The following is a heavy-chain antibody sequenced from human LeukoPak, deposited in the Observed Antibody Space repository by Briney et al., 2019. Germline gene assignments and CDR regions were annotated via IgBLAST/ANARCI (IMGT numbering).Heavy chain of an antibody. Sequence: TGESLRLSCAASGFTFSNAWMSWVRQAPGKGLEWVGRIKSKTDGGTTDYAAPVKGRFTISRDDSKNTLYLQMNSLKTEDTAVYYCTTDGAYNWNDVAWFDPWGQGTLVTVSS. CDR1: GFTFSNAW. J-gene: IGHJ5*02. D-gene: IGHD1-1*01. CDR2: IKSKTDGGTT. V-gene: IGHV3-15*01. CDR3: TTDGAYNWNDVAWFDP.